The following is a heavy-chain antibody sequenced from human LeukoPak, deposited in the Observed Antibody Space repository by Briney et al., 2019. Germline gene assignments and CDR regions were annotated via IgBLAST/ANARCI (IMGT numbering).Heavy chain of an antibody. CDR1: GYTFTSYD. CDR3: ARPGYCSGGSCYYYYYGMDV. CDR2: MNPNSGNT. D-gene: IGHD2-15*01. Sequence: ASVKVSCKASGYTFTSYDINWVRQATGQGLEWMGWMNPNSGNTGYAQKFQGRVTMTRNTSISTAYMELSSLRSEDTAVYYCARPGYCSGGSCYYYYYGMDVWGQGTTVTVSS. J-gene: IGHJ6*02. V-gene: IGHV1-8*01.